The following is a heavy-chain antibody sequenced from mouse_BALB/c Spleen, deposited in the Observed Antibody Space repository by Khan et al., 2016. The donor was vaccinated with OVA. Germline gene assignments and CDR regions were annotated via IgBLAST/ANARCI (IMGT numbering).Heavy chain of an antibody. Sequence: DVKLVESGGDVVKPGGSLKLSCAASGFTFSTYGMSWVRQTPDKRLEWVATVSTGGHYTYYPDTVKGRFTISRDNAKKHLYLQMSSLKSEDTAIFYCERLAYYYDSEGFAYWGQGTLVTVSA. J-gene: IGHJ3*01. V-gene: IGHV5-6*02. CDR1: GFTFSTYG. CDR2: VSTGGHYT. CDR3: ERLAYYYDSEGFAY. D-gene: IGHD1-1*01.